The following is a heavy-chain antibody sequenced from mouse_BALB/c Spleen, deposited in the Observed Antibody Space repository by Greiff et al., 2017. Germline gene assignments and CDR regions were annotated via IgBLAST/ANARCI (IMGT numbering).Heavy chain of an antibody. J-gene: IGHJ2*01. CDR3: ARSTGNYFDD. Sequence: QVQLQQPGAELVKPGASVKLSCKSSGYTFTSYYMYWVKQRPGQGLEWIGGINPSNGGTNFNEKFKSKATLTVDKSSSTAYMQLSSLTSEDSAVYYCARSTGNYFDDWGQGTTLTVSS. CDR1: GYTFTSYY. CDR2: INPSNGGT. V-gene: IGHV1S81*02. D-gene: IGHD4-1*01.